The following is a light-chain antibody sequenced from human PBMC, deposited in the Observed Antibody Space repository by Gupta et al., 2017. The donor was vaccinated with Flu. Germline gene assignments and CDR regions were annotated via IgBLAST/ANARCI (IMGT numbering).Light chain of an antibody. Sequence: VTISCTGTSSDVGSYDRVSWYQQSPGTAPKLIIYAVSNRPSGVPDRFSGSKSGNTASLTISGLQAGDEADYYCSSYTSSSTLWVFGGGTKLTVL. V-gene: IGLV2-18*02. CDR3: SSYTSSSTLWV. CDR1: SSDVGSYDR. CDR2: AVS. J-gene: IGLJ3*02.